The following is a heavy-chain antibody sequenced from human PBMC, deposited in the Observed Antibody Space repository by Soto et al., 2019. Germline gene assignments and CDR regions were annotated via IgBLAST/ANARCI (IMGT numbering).Heavy chain of an antibody. D-gene: IGHD4-4*01. Sequence: GGSLRLSCAASGFTLSNYAMGWVRQAPGQGLEWISTIFGSGGSRSYADSVKGRFTISRDNSKNTLYLQMNSLRAEDSAVYFCAKESKSTTVTTNFDCWGQGALVTVSS. CDR2: IFGSGGSR. V-gene: IGHV3-23*01. CDR1: GFTLSNYA. CDR3: AKESKSTTVTTNFDC. J-gene: IGHJ4*02.